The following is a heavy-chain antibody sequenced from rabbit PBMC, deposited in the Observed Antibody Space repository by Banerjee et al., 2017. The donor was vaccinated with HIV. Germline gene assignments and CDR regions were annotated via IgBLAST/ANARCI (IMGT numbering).Heavy chain of an antibody. V-gene: IGHV1S40*01. CDR3: ARFIASFAGYGYANL. J-gene: IGHJ4*01. CDR2: INTSSGNI. CDR1: GFSLSNNYV. D-gene: IGHD6-1*01. Sequence: QSLQESGGGLFQPGGSLALTCKASGFSLSNNYVMCWVRQAPGKGLEWIGCINTSSGNIVYASWAKGRFTISKTSSTTVTLQMTSLTAADTATYFCARFIASFAGYGYANLWGPGTLVTVS.